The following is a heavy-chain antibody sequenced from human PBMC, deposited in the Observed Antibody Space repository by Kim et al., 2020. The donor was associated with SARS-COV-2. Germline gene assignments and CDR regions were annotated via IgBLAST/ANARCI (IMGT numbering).Heavy chain of an antibody. D-gene: IGHD2-2*01. V-gene: IGHV1-69*13. CDR1: GGTFSSYD. CDR2: IIPILGAA. J-gene: IGHJ3*02. Sequence: SVKVSCKASGGTFSSYDINWVRQAPGQGLEWMGGIIPILGAANYAQRFQGRVTITADESTSTAYMELNFLRSEDTAVYYCATPEPTTDDAFDIWGQGTLVTVSS. CDR3: ATPEPTTDDAFDI.